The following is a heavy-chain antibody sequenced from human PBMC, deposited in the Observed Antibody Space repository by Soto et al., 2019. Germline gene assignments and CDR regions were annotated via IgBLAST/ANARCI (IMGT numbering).Heavy chain of an antibody. V-gene: IGHV1-24*01. CDR2: FDPEDGET. J-gene: IGHJ5*02. CDR1: GYTLTELS. Sequence: ASVKVSCKVSGYTLTELSMHWVRQAPGKGLEWMGGFDPEDGETIYAQKLQGRVTMTTDTSTSTAYMELRSLRSDDTAVYYCARVRGNQLLGWFDPWGQGTLVTVSS. D-gene: IGHD2-2*01. CDR3: ARVRGNQLLGWFDP.